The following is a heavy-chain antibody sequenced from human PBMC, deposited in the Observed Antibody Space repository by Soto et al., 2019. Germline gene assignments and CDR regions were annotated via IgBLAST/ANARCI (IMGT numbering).Heavy chain of an antibody. CDR3: ARRSIAARYNYYYGMDV. J-gene: IGHJ6*02. V-gene: IGHV3-33*01. CDR2: IWYDGSNK. D-gene: IGHD6-6*01. CDR1: GFTFSSYG. Sequence: GGSLRLSCAASGFTFSSYGMHWVRQAPGKGLEWVAVIWYDGSNKYYADSVKGRFTISRDNSKNTLYLQMNSLRAEDTAVYYCARRSIAARYNYYYGMDVWGQGTTVTVSS.